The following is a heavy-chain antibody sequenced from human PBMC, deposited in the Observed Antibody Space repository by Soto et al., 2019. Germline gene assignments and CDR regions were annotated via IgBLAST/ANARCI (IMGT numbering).Heavy chain of an antibody. V-gene: IGHV4-31*03. CDR3: VKYGAFVGAY. Sequence: SETLSLTCTVAGGSISSGGYYWSWMRQHPGKGLEWIGYIYYSGSTYYNPSLKSRVTISVDTSNNQFSLKLSSVTAADTAVYYCVKYGAFVGAYWGPGTLVTVSS. CDR1: GGSISSGGYY. J-gene: IGHJ4*01. D-gene: IGHD2-8*01. CDR2: IYYSGST.